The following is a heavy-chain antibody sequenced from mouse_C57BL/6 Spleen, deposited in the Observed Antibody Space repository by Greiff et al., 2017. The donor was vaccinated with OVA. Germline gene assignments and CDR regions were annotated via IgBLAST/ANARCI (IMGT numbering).Heavy chain of an antibody. V-gene: IGHV2-2*01. J-gene: IGHJ4*01. CDR3: ARSITTAHYYAMDY. CDR1: GFSLTSYG. Sequence: QVQLKESGPGLVQPSQSLSITCTVSGFSLTSYGVHWVRQSPGKGLEWLGVIWRGGSTDYNAAFISRLSISKDNSKSQVFFKMNSLQADDTAIYYCARSITTAHYYAMDYWGQGTSVTVSS. CDR2: IWRGGST. D-gene: IGHD1-1*01.